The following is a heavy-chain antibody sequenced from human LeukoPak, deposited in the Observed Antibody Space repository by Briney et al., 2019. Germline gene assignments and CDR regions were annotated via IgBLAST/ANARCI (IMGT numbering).Heavy chain of an antibody. V-gene: IGHV4-34*01. Sequence: SETLSLXCAVYGGSFSGYYWSWIRQPPGKELEWIGEINHSGSTNYNPSLKSRATISVDTSKNQFSLKLSSVTAADTAAYYCARGLRSDVWGKGTTVTVSS. CDR3: ARGLRSDV. D-gene: IGHD4-17*01. CDR1: GGSFSGYY. CDR2: INHSGST. J-gene: IGHJ6*04.